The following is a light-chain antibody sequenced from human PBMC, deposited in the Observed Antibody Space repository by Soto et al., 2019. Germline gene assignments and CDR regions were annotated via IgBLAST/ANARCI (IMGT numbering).Light chain of an antibody. J-gene: IGKJ4*01. Sequence: DIQMTQSPSTLSASVGDRVTITCRASQSISNSLAWYQQKPGKAPNLLICKASSLETGVPSRFSGSGSGTEFTLTISSLQPDDVATYYCRQYVSYPVTFGGGTKVEMK. V-gene: IGKV1-5*03. CDR1: QSISNS. CDR2: KAS. CDR3: RQYVSYPVT.